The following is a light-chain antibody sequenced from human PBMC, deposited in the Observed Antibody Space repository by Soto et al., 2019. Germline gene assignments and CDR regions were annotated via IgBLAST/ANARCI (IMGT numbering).Light chain of an antibody. Sequence: IQMTQSPSSLSASVGDRVTITCRASQGISSDLGWYQQKPGKAPNLLIYAASSLQSGVPSRFSGSGSGTDFTLTITGLQPEDSATYYCLQDYNYPRTFGQGTKVEIK. CDR3: LQDYNYPRT. CDR2: AAS. V-gene: IGKV1-6*01. J-gene: IGKJ1*01. CDR1: QGISSD.